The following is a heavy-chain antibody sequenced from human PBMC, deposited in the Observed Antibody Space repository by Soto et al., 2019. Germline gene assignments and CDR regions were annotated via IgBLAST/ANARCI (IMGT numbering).Heavy chain of an antibody. D-gene: IGHD1-26*01. CDR2: ISSSSSTI. Sequence: EVQLVESGGGLVQPGGSLRLSCAASGFTFSSYSMNWVRQAPGKGLEWVSYISSSSSTIYYADSVKGRFTISRDNAKNSLYLQMNSLRDEDTAVYYCARDRGSYPLCYYGMDVWGQGTTVTVSS. J-gene: IGHJ6*02. CDR3: ARDRGSYPLCYYGMDV. V-gene: IGHV3-48*02. CDR1: GFTFSSYS.